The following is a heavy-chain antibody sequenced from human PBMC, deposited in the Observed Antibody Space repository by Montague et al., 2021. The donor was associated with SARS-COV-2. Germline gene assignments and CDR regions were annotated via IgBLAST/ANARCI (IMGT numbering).Heavy chain of an antibody. CDR2: TYYTGET. Sequence: SETLSLICSFSGGSIRSYYWSWIRLPPGKALEWLGYTYYTGETTHDPSLKSRVTISVDTSRSQFSLRLTSVTAADTAVYFCARFWSGYVDKWSQGTLVTVSS. D-gene: IGHD3-3*01. J-gene: IGHJ4*02. CDR1: GGSIRSYY. CDR3: ARFWSGYVDK. V-gene: IGHV4-59*01.